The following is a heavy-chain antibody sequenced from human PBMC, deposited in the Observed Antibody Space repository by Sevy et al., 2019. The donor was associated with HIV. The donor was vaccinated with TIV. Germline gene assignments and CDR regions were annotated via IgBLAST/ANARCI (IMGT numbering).Heavy chain of an antibody. J-gene: IGHJ6*02. CDR2: ISGSGLST. CDR3: AKVYYYDSGTVIPRGLDF. V-gene: IGHV3-23*01. Sequence: GGSLRLSCAASGFTFDNNAMYWVRQAPGKGLEWVSAISGSGLSTNYAASVRGRFTISRDFSKTTLNLQMNSLRAEDTAVYYCAKVYYYDSGTVIPRGLDFWGQGTTVTVSS. D-gene: IGHD3-10*01. CDR1: GFTFDNNA.